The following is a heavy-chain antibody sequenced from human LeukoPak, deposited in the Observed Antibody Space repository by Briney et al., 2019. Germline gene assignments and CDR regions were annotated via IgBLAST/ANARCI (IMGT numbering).Heavy chain of an antibody. J-gene: IGHJ4*02. Sequence: ASVKVSCKASGGTFSSYAMSWVRQAPGKGLEWVSAISGSGGSTYYADSVKGRFTISRDNSKNTLCLQMNSLRAEDTAVYYCASTRDKKVKGYCSGGSCYNPYWGQGTLVTVSS. CDR2: ISGSGGST. V-gene: IGHV3-23*01. CDR3: ASTRDKKVKGYCSGGSCYNPY. CDR1: GGTFSSYA. D-gene: IGHD2-15*01.